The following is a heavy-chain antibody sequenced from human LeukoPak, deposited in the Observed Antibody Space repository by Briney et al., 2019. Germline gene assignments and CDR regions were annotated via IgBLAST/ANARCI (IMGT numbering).Heavy chain of an antibody. V-gene: IGHV1-2*02. D-gene: IGHD5-18*01. J-gene: IGHJ5*02. CDR1: GYTFTGYY. CDR3: ARSGTAMVTHWFDP. CDR2: INPNSGGT. Sequence: ASVKVSCKASGYTFTGYYMHWVRQAPGQGLEWMGWINPNSGGTNYAQKFQGRVTMTRDTSISTAYMELSRLRSDDTAVYYCARSGTAMVTHWFDPWGQGTLVTVSS.